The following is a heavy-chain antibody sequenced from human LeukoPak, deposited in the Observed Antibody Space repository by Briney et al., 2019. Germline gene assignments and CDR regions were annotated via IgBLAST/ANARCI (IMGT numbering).Heavy chain of an antibody. CDR1: GFTFSSYA. J-gene: IGHJ6*03. CDR3: ARDYAAAGTVSSLWAYYYYYMDV. V-gene: IGHV3-30*04. Sequence: GGSLRLSCAASGFTFSSYAMHWVRQAPGKGLEWVAVISYDGSNKYYADSVKGRFTISRDNSKNTLYLQMNSLRAEDTAVYYCARDYAAAGTVSSLWAYYYYYMDVWGKGTTVTVSS. D-gene: IGHD6-13*01. CDR2: ISYDGSNK.